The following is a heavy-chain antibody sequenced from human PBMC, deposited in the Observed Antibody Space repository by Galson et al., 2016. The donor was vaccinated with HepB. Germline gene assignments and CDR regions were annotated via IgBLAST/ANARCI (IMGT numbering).Heavy chain of an antibody. J-gene: IGHJ4*02. CDR2: ISYDGSKK. Sequence: SLRLSCAASGFRFSSFAMHWVRQAPGKGLEWLAVISYDGSKKYYAESVTGRFTISEDDSKNKVYAEMNNLKTEDTAVYYWATAGPFLSTETSPRSFVIDNWGRGTLVTVSS. CDR3: ATAGPFLSTETSPRSFVIDN. V-gene: IGHV3-30-3*01. CDR1: GFRFSSFA. D-gene: IGHD2/OR15-2a*01.